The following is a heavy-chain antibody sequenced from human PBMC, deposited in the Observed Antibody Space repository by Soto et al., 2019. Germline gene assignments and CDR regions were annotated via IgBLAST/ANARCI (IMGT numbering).Heavy chain of an antibody. J-gene: IGHJ4*02. CDR1: GASVSSGDYY. CDR2: IYFSGAT. V-gene: IGHV4-61*03. CDR3: VRGHADESSGYDLDY. D-gene: IGHD6-19*01. Sequence: QVQLQEAGPGLVKPSETLALNCSVSGASVSSGDYYWSWIRQPPGKGLEWIGYIYFSGATSYDPSLKRRVSISIDTFKNHFSLKLKSVTAADTAVYYCVRGHADESSGYDLDYWGQGLLVSVSS.